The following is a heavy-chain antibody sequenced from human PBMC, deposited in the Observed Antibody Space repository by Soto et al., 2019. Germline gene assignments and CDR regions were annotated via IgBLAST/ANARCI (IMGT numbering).Heavy chain of an antibody. V-gene: IGHV1-3*01. CDR3: TREYGSTDNYKAFDM. Sequence: VQLVQSGAEVKKPGASVQVSCRATGFSFSPHTMFWMRQAPGQSLEWMGWINPDNGNTLYSQTFQGRLTITRDTSANTVYMELSSLRSEDTAVYYCTREYGSTDNYKAFDMWGQGTMVTGSP. CDR2: INPDNGNT. J-gene: IGHJ3*02. CDR1: GFSFSPHT. D-gene: IGHD3-10*01.